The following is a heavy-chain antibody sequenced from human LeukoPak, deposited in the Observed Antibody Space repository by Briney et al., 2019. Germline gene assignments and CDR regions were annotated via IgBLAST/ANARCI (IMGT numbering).Heavy chain of an antibody. D-gene: IGHD5-24*01. Sequence: GASVKVSCKASGYTFTSYAMNWVRQAPGQGLEWIGWINTNTGNPTYAQGFTGRFVFSLDTSVSTAYLQISSLKAEDTAVYYCAREGEMANSRHFDYWGQGTLVTVSS. CDR1: GYTFTSYA. V-gene: IGHV7-4-1*02. J-gene: IGHJ4*02. CDR2: INTNTGNP. CDR3: AREGEMANSRHFDY.